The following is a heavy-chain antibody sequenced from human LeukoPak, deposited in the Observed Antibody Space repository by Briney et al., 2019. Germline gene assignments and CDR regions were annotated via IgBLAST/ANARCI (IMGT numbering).Heavy chain of an antibody. V-gene: IGHV1-8*01. CDR3: ARSLRGWYKDY. J-gene: IGHJ4*02. CDR1: GYTFTNYD. D-gene: IGHD6-19*01. CDR2: MNPNSGNT. Sequence: GASVKVSCKASGYTFTNYDINWVRQATGQGLEWMGWMNPNSGNTAYAQKFQGRVTMTSDTSISTVYMELSSLRSEDTAVYYCARSLRGWYKDYWGQGTLDTVSS.